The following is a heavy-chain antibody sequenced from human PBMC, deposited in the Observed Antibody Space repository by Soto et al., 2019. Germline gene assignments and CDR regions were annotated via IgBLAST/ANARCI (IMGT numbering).Heavy chain of an antibody. D-gene: IGHD3-10*01. CDR3: AHYVSASPAGWFDP. CDR1: GFSLSTSGEA. J-gene: IGHJ5*02. CDR2: IYWDDDN. V-gene: IGHV2-5*02. Sequence: QITLKESGPALVKPTQTLTLTCTFSGFSLSTSGEAVGWIRQPPGEALEWLALIYWDDDNRYNPTLKTRLTITKDTSKNQVVLTLNNMDPVDTATYYCAHYVSASPAGWFDPWGQGILDTVSS.